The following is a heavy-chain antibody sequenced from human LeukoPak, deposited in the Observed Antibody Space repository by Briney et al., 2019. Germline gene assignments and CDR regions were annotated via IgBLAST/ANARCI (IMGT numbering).Heavy chain of an antibody. CDR3: AKDPYGYSYGYESGPFDY. Sequence: GGSLRLSCAASGFTFSSYAMSWVRQAPGKGLEWVSAISGSGGSTYYADSVKGRFTISRDNSKNTLYLQMNSLRAEDTAVYYCAKDPYGYSYGYESGPFDYWGQGTLVTVSS. D-gene: IGHD5-18*01. J-gene: IGHJ4*02. V-gene: IGHV3-23*01. CDR2: ISGSGGST. CDR1: GFTFSSYA.